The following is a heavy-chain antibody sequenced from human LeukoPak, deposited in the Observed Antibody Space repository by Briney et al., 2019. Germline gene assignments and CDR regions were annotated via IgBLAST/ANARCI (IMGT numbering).Heavy chain of an antibody. Sequence: PSETPSLTCTVSGDSTRNFYRKLIPQSPGKGLEWIGNIHYSGSSVYNPSLKSRGTISIDTSRRQFFLNLNSVTAADTAVYFCALAPNSNWFDFWGPGTLVTVSS. CDR2: IHYSGSS. J-gene: IGHJ5*01. CDR3: ALAPNSNWFDF. V-gene: IGHV4-59*03. CDR1: GDSTRNFY. D-gene: IGHD2-8*01.